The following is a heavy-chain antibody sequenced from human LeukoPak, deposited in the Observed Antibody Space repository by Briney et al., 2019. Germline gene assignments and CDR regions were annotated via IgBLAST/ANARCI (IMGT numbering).Heavy chain of an antibody. D-gene: IGHD3-16*02. CDR2: INSNSGGT. Sequence: GASVKVSCKTSGYTFTDYYVNWVRQAPGQGLEWMGRINSNSGGTNYAQKFQGRVTMTRDTSITTAYMELGSLRSDDTAVYYCARVGPHWFDDYIWGTFRYNGFDYWGQGTLVTVSS. CDR1: GYTFTDYY. J-gene: IGHJ4*02. V-gene: IGHV1-2*06. CDR3: ARVGPHWFDDYIWGTFRYNGFDY.